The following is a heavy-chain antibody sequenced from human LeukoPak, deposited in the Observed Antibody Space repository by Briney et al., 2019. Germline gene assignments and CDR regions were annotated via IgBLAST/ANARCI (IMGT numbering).Heavy chain of an antibody. Sequence: GGSLTLSSVVSGLCSSVYTMSWVRQPPGRWLEWISAALAIGAKTFYADSVKGRFTGSRDNSKDTLYLHMNSLRAEDTALYYCARDIHDSSGYYYDYWGQGTLVTVSS. CDR1: GLCSSVYT. J-gene: IGHJ4*02. V-gene: IGHV3-23*01. CDR3: ARDIHDSSGYYYDY. D-gene: IGHD3-22*01. CDR2: ALAIGAKT.